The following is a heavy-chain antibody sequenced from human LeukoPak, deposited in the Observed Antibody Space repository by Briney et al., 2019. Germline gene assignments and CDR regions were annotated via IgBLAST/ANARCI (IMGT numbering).Heavy chain of an antibody. D-gene: IGHD3-22*01. CDR3: AKYRIYYDSSGYYSDAFDI. V-gene: IGHV3-23*01. J-gene: IGHJ3*02. Sequence: GGSLRLSCAASGFTFSGSAMHWVRQAPGKGLEWVSAISGSGGSTYYADSVKGRFTISRDNSKNTLYLQMNSLRAEDTAIYYCAKYRIYYDSSGYYSDAFDIWGQGTMVTVSS. CDR1: GFTFSGSA. CDR2: ISGSGGST.